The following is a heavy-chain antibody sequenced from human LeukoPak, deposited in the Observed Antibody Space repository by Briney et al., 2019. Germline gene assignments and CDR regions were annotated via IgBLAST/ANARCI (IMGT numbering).Heavy chain of an antibody. J-gene: IGHJ4*02. CDR3: ARGTLGYHYDTSGYHDY. D-gene: IGHD3-22*01. Sequence: PGGSLRLSCADSGFTFSNYWMHWVRQAPGKGLVWVSRINSDGTITSYADSVKGRFTISRDNAKNTLYLQMSSLRAEDTAVYYCARGTLGYHYDTSGYHDYWGQGTLVTVSS. CDR2: INSDGTIT. V-gene: IGHV3-74*01. CDR1: GFTFSNYW.